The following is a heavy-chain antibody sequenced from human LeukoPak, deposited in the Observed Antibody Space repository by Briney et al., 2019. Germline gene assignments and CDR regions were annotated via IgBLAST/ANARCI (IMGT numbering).Heavy chain of an antibody. J-gene: IGHJ4*02. CDR1: GFTFSSYW. CDR3: ARRSGIAVAGAFDY. Sequence: GGPLRLSCAASGFTFSSYWMHWVRQAPGKGLVWVSRINSDGSSTSYADSVKGRFTISRDNSKNTLYLQMNSLRAEDTAVYYCARRSGIAVAGAFDYWGQGTLVTVSS. CDR2: INSDGSST. V-gene: IGHV3-74*01. D-gene: IGHD6-19*01.